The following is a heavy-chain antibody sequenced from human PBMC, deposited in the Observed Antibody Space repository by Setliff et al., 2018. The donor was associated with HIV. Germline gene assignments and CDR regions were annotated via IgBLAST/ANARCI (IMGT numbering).Heavy chain of an antibody. CDR3: ARDRPREDTYVRFDY. CDR2: LYSSETS. J-gene: IGHJ4*02. V-gene: IGHV4-4*07. CDR1: GGSLNTYY. D-gene: IGHD3-16*01. Sequence: SETLSLTCIVSGGSLNTYYWSWIRQPAGKRLEWIGRLYSSETSSYNPSLKSRLSMSVDTFNNQFSLKLSSVTAADTAVYYCARDRPREDTYVRFDYWGQGVPVTVSS.